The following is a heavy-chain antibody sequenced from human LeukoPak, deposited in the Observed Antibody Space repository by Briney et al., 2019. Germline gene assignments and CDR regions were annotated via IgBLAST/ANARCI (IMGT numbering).Heavy chain of an antibody. CDR3: ARVKMVYAIDY. V-gene: IGHV4-59*12. D-gene: IGHD2-8*01. J-gene: IGHJ4*02. CDR1: GGSISSYY. CDR2: IYYSGST. Sequence: KPSETLSLTCTVSGGSISSYYWSWIRQPPGKGLEWIGYIYYSGSTNYNPSLKSRVTISVDTSKNQFSLKLSSVTAADTAVYYCARVKMVYAIDYWGQGTLVTVSS.